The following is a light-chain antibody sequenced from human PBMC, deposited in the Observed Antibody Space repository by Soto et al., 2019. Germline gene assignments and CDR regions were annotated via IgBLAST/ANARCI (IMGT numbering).Light chain of an antibody. V-gene: IGLV1-44*01. J-gene: IGLJ3*02. CDR3: AAWDASLNGWV. CDR1: SSNIGSNT. Sequence: QSVLTQPPSASGTPGQRVTISCSGSSSNIGSNTVNWYQQLPGTAPKLLIYSNNQRPSGVPDRFSGSKSGASASLAISGLQSEDEADYYCAAWDASLNGWVFGGGTTVTVL. CDR2: SNN.